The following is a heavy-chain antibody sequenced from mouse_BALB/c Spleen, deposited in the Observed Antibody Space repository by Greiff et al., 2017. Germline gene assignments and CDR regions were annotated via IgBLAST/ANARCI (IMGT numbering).Heavy chain of an antibody. CDR2: INPSTGYT. D-gene: IGHD4-1*01. CDR3: ARDWDGFAY. J-gene: IGHJ3*01. CDR1: GYTFTSYW. Sequence: QVQLQQSGAELAKPGASVKMSCKASGYTFTSYWMHWVKQRPGQGLEWIGYINPSTGYTEYNQKFKDKATLTADKSSSTAYMQLSSLTSEDSAVYYCARDWDGFAYWGQGTLVTVSA. V-gene: IGHV1-7*01.